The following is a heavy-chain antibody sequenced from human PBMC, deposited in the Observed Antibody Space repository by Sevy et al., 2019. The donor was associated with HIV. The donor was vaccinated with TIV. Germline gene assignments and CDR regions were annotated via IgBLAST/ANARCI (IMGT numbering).Heavy chain of an antibody. J-gene: IGHJ6*02. CDR1: GFTFSNAW. Sequence: GGSLRLSCAASGFTFSNAWMNWVRQAPGKGLEWVGRIKSKTDGGTTDYAAPVKGRFTISRDDSKNKLYLQVNSLKTEDTAVYYGTTVGSFGAGVALVPAAKGMDVWGQGTTVTVSS. D-gene: IGHD2-2*01. CDR2: IKSKTDGGTT. CDR3: TTVGSFGAGVALVPAAKGMDV. V-gene: IGHV3-15*07.